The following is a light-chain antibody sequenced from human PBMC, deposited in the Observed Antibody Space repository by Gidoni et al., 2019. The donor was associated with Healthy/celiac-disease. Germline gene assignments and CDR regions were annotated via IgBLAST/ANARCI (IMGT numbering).Light chain of an antibody. J-gene: IGKJ1*01. V-gene: IGKV4-1*01. CDR2: WAS. CDR1: QSVLYSPNNKNY. Sequence: DIVMTQSPDSLAVSLGERATINCKSSQSVLYSPNNKNYLAWYQQKPGQPPKLLIYWASTRESGVPDRFSGSGSGTDFTLTISSLQAEDVAVYYCQQYYSTPPTFGQGTKVEIK. CDR3: QQYYSTPPT.